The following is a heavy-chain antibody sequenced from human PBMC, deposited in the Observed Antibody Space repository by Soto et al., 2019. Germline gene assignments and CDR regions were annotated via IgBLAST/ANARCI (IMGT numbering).Heavy chain of an antibody. V-gene: IGHV1-8*01. CDR2: MNPNSGNT. CDR3: ATSLASPGIGV. CDR1: GSTFPSYD. Sequence: ASVPVSFPASGSTFPSYDINLVRQAPGQGLEWMGWMNPNSGNTGYAQKFQGRVTMTRNTSISTAYMELSSLRSEDTAVYYCATSLASPGIGVWGKGTTVTVSS. J-gene: IGHJ6*04.